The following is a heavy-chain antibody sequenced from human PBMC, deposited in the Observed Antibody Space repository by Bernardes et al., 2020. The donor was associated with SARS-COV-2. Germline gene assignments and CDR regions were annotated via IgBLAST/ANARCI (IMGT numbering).Heavy chain of an antibody. CDR1: GDSITHYY. V-gene: IGHV4-4*07. CDR3: SRESERYCSGTGCHFDY. J-gene: IGHJ4*02. CDR2: MYVSAYTNGDT. D-gene: IGHD2-2*01. Sequence: SETLSLTCSVSGDSITHYYWDWIRQPAGGALEWVGRMYVSAYTNGDTDYNPSLQSRVTMSADTSKNLFYLKLTSVTAADTAIYYCSRESERYCSGTGCHFDYWGQGILVTVSS.